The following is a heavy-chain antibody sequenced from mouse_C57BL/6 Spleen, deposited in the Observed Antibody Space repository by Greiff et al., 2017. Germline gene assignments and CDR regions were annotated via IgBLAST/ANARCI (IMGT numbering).Heavy chain of an antibody. CDR3: ARGRDYYGSSWYFDV. D-gene: IGHD1-1*01. J-gene: IGHJ1*03. Sequence: EVQRVESGGGLVKPGGSLKLSCAASGFTFSSYTMSWVRQTPEKRLEWVATISGGGGNTYYPDSVKGRFTISRDNAKNTLYLQMSSLRSEDTALYYCARGRDYYGSSWYFDVWGTGTTVTVSS. CDR1: GFTFSSYT. V-gene: IGHV5-9*01. CDR2: ISGGGGNT.